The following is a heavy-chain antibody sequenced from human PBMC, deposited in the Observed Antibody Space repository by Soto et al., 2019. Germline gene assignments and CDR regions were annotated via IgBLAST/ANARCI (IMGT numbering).Heavy chain of an antibody. Sequence: QVQLVESGGGLVQPGGSLRLSCAASGFTFGDYEMSWIRQAAGKGPEWLALIYWDDDKRYSPSLKDRLAISKDTSSNQVVLTITNMDPGDTATYFCAHAGDYDLLTFDHWGPGTLVTVSS. V-gene: IGHV3-11*01. J-gene: IGHJ4*02. CDR3: AHAGDYDLLTFDH. CDR2: IYWDDDKR. CDR1: GFTFGDYE. D-gene: IGHD4-17*01.